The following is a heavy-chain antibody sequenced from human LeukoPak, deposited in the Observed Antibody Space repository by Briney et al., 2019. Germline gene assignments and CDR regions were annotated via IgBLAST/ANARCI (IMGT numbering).Heavy chain of an antibody. J-gene: IGHJ4*02. CDR3: ARDTGSGWFDY. D-gene: IGHD6-19*01. CDR1: GGSFSGGNYY. Sequence: PSETLSLTXTVSGGSFSGGNYYWSWIRQPAGKGLEWIGRISTSGTTNYNPSLKSRITISIGTSKNQFSLNLSSVTAADTAVYYCARDTGSGWFDYWGQGTLVTVSS. CDR2: ISTSGTT. V-gene: IGHV4-61*02.